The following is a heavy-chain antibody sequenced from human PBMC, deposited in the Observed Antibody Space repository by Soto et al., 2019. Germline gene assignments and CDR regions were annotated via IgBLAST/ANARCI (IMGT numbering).Heavy chain of an antibody. V-gene: IGHV3-33*01. CDR3: AMECDSESYAAYYYYYYGMDG. Sequence: QVQLVESGGGVVQPGRSLSLSCAASGFTFSSYGMHWVRQAPGKGLEWVAGIWYDGSNKYYADSVKGRFTISRDNSKNTLYLQLNGLRAEDTAVYYCAMECDSESYAAYYYYYYGMDGWGQGTTVTVSS. CDR2: IWYDGSNK. D-gene: IGHD1-26*01. CDR1: GFTFSSYG. J-gene: IGHJ6*01.